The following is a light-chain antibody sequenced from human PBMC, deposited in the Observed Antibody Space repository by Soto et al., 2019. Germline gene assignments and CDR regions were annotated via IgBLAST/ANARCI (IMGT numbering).Light chain of an antibody. Sequence: DIQMTQSPSSLSASVGDRVTITCQASQDISNYLNWYQQKSGRAPKLLIYTASDLQTGVPSRFSGSGSGINFTFTISSLQSEDFGTYYCQQYDNLPFTFGPGTKVDIK. CDR3: QQYDNLPFT. J-gene: IGKJ3*01. CDR2: TAS. V-gene: IGKV1-33*01. CDR1: QDISNY.